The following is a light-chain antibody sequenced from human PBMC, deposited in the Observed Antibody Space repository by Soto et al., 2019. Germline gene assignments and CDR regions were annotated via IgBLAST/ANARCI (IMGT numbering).Light chain of an antibody. Sequence: EIVMTQSPASLSVSPGETATLSCRASQRVGVNLAWYQQKPGQAPRLLIYHASTRATGVPARFSGNGSGTDFTLTISSLQSEDIAFFYCQQYDSWPRTFGQGTKVEIK. CDR3: QQYDSWPRT. J-gene: IGKJ1*01. CDR2: HAS. V-gene: IGKV3-15*01. CDR1: QRVGVN.